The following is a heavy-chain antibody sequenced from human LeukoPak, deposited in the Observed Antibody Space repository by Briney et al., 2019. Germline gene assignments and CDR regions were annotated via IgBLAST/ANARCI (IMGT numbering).Heavy chain of an antibody. CDR3: ARGRWGSGYYFDY. D-gene: IGHD6-25*01. V-gene: IGHV3-7*01. Sequence: GGSLRLSCAASGFAFSSFWMTWVRQAPGKRLEYVANIKQDGTDKYYVGSVKGRFTISRDNAKNSLYLQMSSLRAEDTAAYYCARGRWGSGYYFDYWGQGTLVTVSS. CDR1: GFAFSSFW. J-gene: IGHJ4*02. CDR2: IKQDGTDK.